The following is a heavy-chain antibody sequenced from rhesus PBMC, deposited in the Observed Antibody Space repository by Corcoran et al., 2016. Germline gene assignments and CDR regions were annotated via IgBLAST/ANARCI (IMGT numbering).Heavy chain of an antibody. CDR2: VDPEDGEA. J-gene: IGHJ4*01. CDR3: ATSASGCYVY. D-gene: IGHD2-21*01. Sequence: EVQLVQSGAEVKKPGAYVQISCKASGYPLTDYYLHWVRQAPGKGLGWMGRVDPEDGEAIHAQKFQDRVTITAETSTDTAYMGLSSLRSEDTAVYYCATSASGCYVYWGQGVLVTVSS. V-gene: IGHV1-111*02. CDR1: GYPLTDYY.